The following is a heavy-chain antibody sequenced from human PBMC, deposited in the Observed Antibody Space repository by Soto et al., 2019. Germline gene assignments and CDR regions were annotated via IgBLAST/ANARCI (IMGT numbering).Heavy chain of an antibody. CDR2: ISSSSSFR. V-gene: IGHV3-21*04. CDR1: GFTFSTYA. J-gene: IGHJ1*01. Sequence: PGGSLRLSCAASGFTFSTYAMNLVRQAPGKGLEWVSSISSSSSFRYYADSVKGRFTISRDNAKNSLYLQMNSLRAQDTAVYYCARGAPGRDGYNLDFQHWGQGTLVTVSS. D-gene: IGHD5-12*01. CDR3: ARGAPGRDGYNLDFQH.